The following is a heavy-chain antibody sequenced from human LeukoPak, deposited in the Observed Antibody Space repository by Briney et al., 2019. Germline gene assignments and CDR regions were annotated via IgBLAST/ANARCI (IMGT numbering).Heavy chain of an antibody. CDR2: ISSNGGST. CDR3: ARFERHYFDY. CDR1: GFTFSSYA. Sequence: GGSLRLSCAASGFTFSSYAMHWVRQAPGKGLEYVSAISSNGGSTYYANSVKGRFTISRDNSKNTLYLQMGSLRAEDMAVYYCARFERHYFDYWGQGTLVIVSS. V-gene: IGHV3-64*01. J-gene: IGHJ4*02.